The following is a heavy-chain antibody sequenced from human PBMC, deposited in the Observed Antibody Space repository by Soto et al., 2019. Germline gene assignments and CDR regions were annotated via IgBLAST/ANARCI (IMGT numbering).Heavy chain of an antibody. CDR1: GGTFSSYA. CDR2: IIPIVGTA. CDR3: ARVEVGYNHDY. D-gene: IGHD1-1*01. V-gene: IGHV1-69*12. J-gene: IGHJ4*02. Sequence: QVQLVQSGAEVKKPGSSVKVSCKASGGTFSSYAISWVRQAPGQGLEWMGGIIPIVGTANYAQKFQGRVTITADEATSADDMELSSLRSEDTAVYYCARVEVGYNHDYWGQGTLVTVSS.